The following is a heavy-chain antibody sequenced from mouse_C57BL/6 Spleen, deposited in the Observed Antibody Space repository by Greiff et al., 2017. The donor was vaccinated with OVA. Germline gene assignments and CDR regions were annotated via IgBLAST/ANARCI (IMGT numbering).Heavy chain of an antibody. Sequence: QVQLQQSGAELVMPGASVKLSCKASGYTFTSYWMHWVKQRPGQGLEWIGEIDPSDSYTNYNQKFKGKSTLTVDKSSSTAYMQLSSLTSEDSAVYYCARRVPVGYFDVWGTGTTVTVSS. CDR1: GYTFTSYW. CDR3: ARRVPVGYFDV. J-gene: IGHJ1*03. D-gene: IGHD1-1*01. CDR2: IDPSDSYT. V-gene: IGHV1-69*01.